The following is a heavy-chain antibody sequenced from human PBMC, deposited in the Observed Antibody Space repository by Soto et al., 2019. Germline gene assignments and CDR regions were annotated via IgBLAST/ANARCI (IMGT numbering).Heavy chain of an antibody. V-gene: IGHV2-5*02. D-gene: IGHD1-1*01. CDR2: IYWDDAK. CDR3: AQLDFALSGMDG. Sequence: QITLTESGPTLVKPTQTLTLTCTFSGISLTNSGVGVSWIRQPPGKALEWLAVIYWDDAKHFSPSQKSRLTITTDTSKNQVVLTMSTMASVDTATYFCAQLDFALSGMDGWGHGTTVIVSS. CDR1: GISLTNSGVG. J-gene: IGHJ6*02.